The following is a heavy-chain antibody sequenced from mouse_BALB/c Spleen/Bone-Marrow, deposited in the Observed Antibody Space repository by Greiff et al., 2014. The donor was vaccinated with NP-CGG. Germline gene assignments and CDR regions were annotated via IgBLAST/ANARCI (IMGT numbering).Heavy chain of an antibody. D-gene: IGHD1-1*01. CDR3: ARGGYYGTRLYWYFDV. CDR2: INPYNDGT. Sequence: VQLQQSGPELVKPGASVKMSCKASGYTFTSYVIHWVKQKPGQGLEWIGYINPYNDGTKYNEKFKGKATLTSDKSSSTAYMELSSLTSEDSAVYYGARGGYYGTRLYWYFDVWGAGTTVTVSS. V-gene: IGHV1-14*01. CDR1: GYTFTSYV. J-gene: IGHJ1*01.